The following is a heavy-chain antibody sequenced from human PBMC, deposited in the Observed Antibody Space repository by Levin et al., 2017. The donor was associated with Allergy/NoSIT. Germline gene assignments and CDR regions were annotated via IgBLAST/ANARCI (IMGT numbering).Heavy chain of an antibody. CDR3: AKDIKGSYDFWSGYYPGDYMDV. V-gene: IGHV3-43*01. CDR1: GFTFDDYT. D-gene: IGHD3-3*01. Sequence: GGSLRLSCAASGFTFDDYTMHWVRQAPGKGLEWVSLISWDGGSTYYADSVKGRFTISRDNSKNSLYLQMNSLRTEDTALYYCAKDIKGSYDFWSGYYPGDYMDVWGKGTTVTVSS. CDR2: ISWDGGST. J-gene: IGHJ6*03.